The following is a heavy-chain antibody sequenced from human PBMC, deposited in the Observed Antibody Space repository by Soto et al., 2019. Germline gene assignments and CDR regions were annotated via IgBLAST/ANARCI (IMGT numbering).Heavy chain of an antibody. V-gene: IGHV5-10-1*01. Sequence: GDSLKISCKGSGYSFTGYWISWVRQMPGKGLEWMGRIDPSDSYTNYSPSFQGHVTISADKSISTDYLQWSSLKASDTAMYYCAVTRGTLAGYGMDVWGQGTTVTVSS. CDR3: AVTRGTLAGYGMDV. CDR1: GYSFTGYW. J-gene: IGHJ6*02. D-gene: IGHD3-16*01. CDR2: IDPSDSYT.